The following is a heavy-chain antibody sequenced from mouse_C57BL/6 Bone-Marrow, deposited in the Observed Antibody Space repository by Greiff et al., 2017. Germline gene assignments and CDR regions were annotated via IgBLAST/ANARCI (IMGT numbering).Heavy chain of an antibody. J-gene: IGHJ2*01. V-gene: IGHV1-55*01. CDR2: INPGSGST. D-gene: IGHD4-1*01. CDR3: ARAGYFDY. CDR1: GYTFTSYW. Sequence: QVQLQQPGAELVKPGASVKLSCTASGYTFTSYWITWVKQRPGQGLEWIGDINPGSGSTNYKEKFKSKATLTVDTSSSTAYMQLSSLTSEDSAVYYCARAGYFDYWGQGTTLTVSS.